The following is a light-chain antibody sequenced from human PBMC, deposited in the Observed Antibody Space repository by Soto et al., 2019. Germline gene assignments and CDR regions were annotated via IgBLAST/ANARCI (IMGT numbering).Light chain of an antibody. Sequence: IQLTQSPSSLSSSIGDRVTITCRASQGISNYLAWYQQKPGKAPKLLIYAASTLQSGVPSRFSGIGSGTDFTLTISSTTPEDFGTDYCQQLNSYPTFGGGTKVDIK. CDR1: QGISNY. CDR2: AAS. V-gene: IGKV1-9*01. CDR3: QQLNSYPT. J-gene: IGKJ4*01.